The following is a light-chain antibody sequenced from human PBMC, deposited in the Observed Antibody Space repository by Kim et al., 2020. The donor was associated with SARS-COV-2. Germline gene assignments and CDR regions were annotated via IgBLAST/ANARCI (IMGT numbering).Light chain of an antibody. J-gene: IGKJ5*01. CDR1: QDIRND. CDR2: GAS. CDR3: QQRHRWPPA. V-gene: IGKV1-17*01. Sequence: ASVGDRVTITCRASQDIRNDLGWYQQNPGRAPKRLIYGASSLQSGVPSRFSGSGSGTEFTLTISSLQPEDFATYFCQQRHRWPPAFGQGTRLEIK.